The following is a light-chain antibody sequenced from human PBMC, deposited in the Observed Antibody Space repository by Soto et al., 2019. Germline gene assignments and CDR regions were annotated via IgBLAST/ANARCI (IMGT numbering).Light chain of an antibody. CDR1: QSVSSN. J-gene: IGKJ2*01. Sequence: EVVLTQSPATLSLSPGDRATLSCRASQSVSSNLAWYQQKPGQSPRLLIYGASTRATGVPPRFSGSRSGTEVTLNLSGGQSEDFAVYYCQQYYNWPPYTFGQGTKLDFK. V-gene: IGKV3-15*01. CDR2: GAS. CDR3: QQYYNWPPYT.